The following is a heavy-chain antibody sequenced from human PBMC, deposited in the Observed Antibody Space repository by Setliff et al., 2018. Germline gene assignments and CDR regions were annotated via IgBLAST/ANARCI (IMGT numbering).Heavy chain of an antibody. V-gene: IGHV4-39*01. CDR2: IFYTGST. CDR1: NGSISSGNYF. Sequence: LSLTCTVSNGSISSGNYFWGWIRQPPGKGLEWMGSIFYTGSTYYSPSLKSRVTMSIDTSKNQFSLNLNSVTAADTAVYYCARQPYSTTYYYYYYYMDVWGKGTTVTV. D-gene: IGHD6-13*01. CDR3: ARQPYSTTYYYYYYYMDV. J-gene: IGHJ6*03.